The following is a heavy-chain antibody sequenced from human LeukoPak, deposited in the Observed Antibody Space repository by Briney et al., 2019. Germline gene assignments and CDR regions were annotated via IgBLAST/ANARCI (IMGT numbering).Heavy chain of an antibody. Sequence: TGGSLRLSCAASGFTFSSYAMHWVRQAPGKGLEWVAVISYYGSNKYYADSVKGRFTISRDNSKNTLYLQMNSLKGDDTAVYYCAKDSAFYYIDVWGKGTTVIISS. D-gene: IGHD3-10*01. CDR1: GFTFSSYA. J-gene: IGHJ6*03. CDR3: AKDSAFYYIDV. CDR2: ISYYGSNK. V-gene: IGHV3-30*04.